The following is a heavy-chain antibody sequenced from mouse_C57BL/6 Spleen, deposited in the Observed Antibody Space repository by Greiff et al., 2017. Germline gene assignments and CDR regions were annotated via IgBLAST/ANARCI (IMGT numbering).Heavy chain of an antibody. CDR3: ARRGYYGSWDYYAMDY. Sequence: VQLQQSDAELVKPRASVKISCKVSGYTFTDHTIHWMKQRPEQGLEWIGYIYPRDGSTKYNEKFKGKATLTADKSSSTAYMQLNSLTSEDSAVYFCARRGYYGSWDYYAMDYWGQGTSVTVSS. D-gene: IGHD1-1*01. V-gene: IGHV1-78*01. CDR1: GYTFTDHT. J-gene: IGHJ4*01. CDR2: IYPRDGST.